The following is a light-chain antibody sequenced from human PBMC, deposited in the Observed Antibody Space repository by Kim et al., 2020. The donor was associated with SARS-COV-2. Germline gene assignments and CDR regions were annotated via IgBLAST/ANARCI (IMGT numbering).Light chain of an antibody. Sequence: EVVLTQSPGTLSLSPGERATLSCRASHNVRDSYLAWYQQKPGQAPRLLIYDASNRATGIPDRFTGSGSGTDFTLTISRLEPEDSAVYYCQVYDRSPLITFGQGTRLEIK. CDR1: HNVRDSY. V-gene: IGKV3-20*01. J-gene: IGKJ5*01. CDR3: QVYDRSPLIT. CDR2: DAS.